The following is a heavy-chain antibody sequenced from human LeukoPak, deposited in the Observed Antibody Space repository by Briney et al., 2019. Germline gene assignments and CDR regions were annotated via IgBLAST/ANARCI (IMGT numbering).Heavy chain of an antibody. V-gene: IGHV4-39*01. CDR3: GNFDF. CDR2: IYSNGGT. J-gene: IGHJ3*01. CDR1: GGSIRSSRYY. Sequence: SETLSLTCTVSGGSIRSSRYYWGWIRQPPGKGLEWIGSIYSNGGTYYNPSLRSRVTMSVDTSKNQFSLKLTSVTAAETAVYYCGNFDFWGQGTMVIVSS.